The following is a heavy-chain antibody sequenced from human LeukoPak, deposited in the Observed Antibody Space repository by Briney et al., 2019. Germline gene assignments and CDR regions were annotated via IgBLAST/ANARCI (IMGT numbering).Heavy chain of an antibody. Sequence: GGSLRLSCAASGLTFSSDWMHWVRQVPGKGLVWVSRINSDASTINYADSVKGRFTISRDNAKNTLYLQIDSLRTEDTAVYYCVPLGGLGYYQYGMDVWGRGTTVTVSS. CDR2: INSDASTI. CDR3: VPLGGLGYYQYGMDV. J-gene: IGHJ6*02. CDR1: GLTFSSDW. D-gene: IGHD3/OR15-3a*01. V-gene: IGHV3-74*01.